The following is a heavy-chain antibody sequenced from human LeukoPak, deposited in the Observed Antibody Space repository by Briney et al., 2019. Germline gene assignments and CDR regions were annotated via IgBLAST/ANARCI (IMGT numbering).Heavy chain of an antibody. CDR2: IYYSGNT. CDR1: GGSISSYY. CDR3: ARVAHDLYPYYFDY. D-gene: IGHD5/OR15-5a*01. J-gene: IGHJ4*02. V-gene: IGHV4-59*01. Sequence: SETLSLTCTVSGGSISSYYWSWIRQPPGKGLEWIGYIYYSGNTNYNPSVKSRVTISVDTSKNRFSLKLSSMTAADTAVYYCARVAHDLYPYYFDYWGQGTLVTVSS.